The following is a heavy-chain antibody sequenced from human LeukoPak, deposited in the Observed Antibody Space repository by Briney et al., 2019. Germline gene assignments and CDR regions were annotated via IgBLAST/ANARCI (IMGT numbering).Heavy chain of an antibody. CDR3: ARVGGGWAPDY. V-gene: IGHV4-39*07. J-gene: IGHJ4*02. CDR1: GGSISSSSYY. Sequence: SETLSLTCTVSGGSISSSSYYWGWIRQPPGKGLEWIGSIYYSGSTYYNPSLKSRVTISVDTSKNQFSLKLSSVTAADTAVYYCARVGGGWAPDYWGQGTLVTVSS. D-gene: IGHD6-19*01. CDR2: IYYSGST.